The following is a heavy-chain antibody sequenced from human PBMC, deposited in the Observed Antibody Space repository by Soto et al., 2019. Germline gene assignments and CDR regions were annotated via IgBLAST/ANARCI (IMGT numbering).Heavy chain of an antibody. CDR1: GDTFNFYS. J-gene: IGHJ4*02. Sequence: QVQLVQSGAEVKRPGSSVKVSCKASGDTFNFYSINWVRQAPGLGLEWMGRVNPIVSMSNYAQKFQGRVRXTXDXXTSKAYMELSSLRSEDTAIYYCASSYGSGYRAFDYWGQGALVTVSS. CDR3: ASSYGSGYRAFDY. V-gene: IGHV1-69*02. D-gene: IGHD3-10*01. CDR2: VNPIVSMS.